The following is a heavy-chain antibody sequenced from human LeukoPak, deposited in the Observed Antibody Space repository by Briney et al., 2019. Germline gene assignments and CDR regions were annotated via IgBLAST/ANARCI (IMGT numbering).Heavy chain of an antibody. CDR1: GGSISSYY. CDR3: ARVAVVGFLFDY. V-gene: IGHV4-39*07. Sequence: PSETLSLTCTVSGGSISSYYWSWIRQPPGKGLEWIGSIYYSGSTYYNPSLKSRVTISVDTSKNQFSLKLSSVTAADTAVYYCARVAVVGFLFDYWGQGTLVTVSS. D-gene: IGHD6-19*01. CDR2: IYYSGST. J-gene: IGHJ4*02.